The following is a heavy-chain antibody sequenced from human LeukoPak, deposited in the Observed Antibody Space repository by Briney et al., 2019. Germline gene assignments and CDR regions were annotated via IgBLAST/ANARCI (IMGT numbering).Heavy chain of an antibody. CDR3: ARRSYSYGSDY. CDR1: GFIFSPYA. V-gene: IGHV3-64*04. J-gene: IGHJ4*02. Sequence: PGGSLRLSCSASGFIFSPYAMHWVRQAPGKGLEYVSSISSEGKTTYYADSVKGRFTISRNNSKNTLYLQMNSLRAEDTAVYYCARRSYSYGSDYWGQGTLVTVSS. CDR2: ISSEGKTT. D-gene: IGHD5-18*01.